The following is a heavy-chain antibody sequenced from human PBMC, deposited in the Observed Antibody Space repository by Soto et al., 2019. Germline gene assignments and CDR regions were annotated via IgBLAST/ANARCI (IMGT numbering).Heavy chain of an antibody. CDR2: IYYDGTT. CDR3: ASQGRNTKLVLVIHHAADF. CDR1: SGSISSTSYY. J-gene: IGHJ6*02. D-gene: IGHD3-22*01. V-gene: IGHV4-39*01. Sequence: TLSLTCTVSSGSISSTSYYWAWIRQPPGKGLEWIGAIYYDGTTYYTESLKSRVSISVDTSKNQFSLKVNSVTAADTAVYFCASQGRNTKLVLVIHHAADFWGQGTAVTVSS.